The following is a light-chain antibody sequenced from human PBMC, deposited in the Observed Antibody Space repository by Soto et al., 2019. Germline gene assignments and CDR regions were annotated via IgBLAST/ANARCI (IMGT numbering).Light chain of an antibody. V-gene: IGKV3-20*01. Sequence: EIVLTQSPGTLSLSPGERATLSCRASPTVDITYLAWYQPKPGQAPSLLIFGSSGRATGIPDRFSGSGSGTDFTLTISRLEPEDFAVYYCQQHGMTFGQGTKVEIK. CDR2: GSS. J-gene: IGKJ1*01. CDR1: PTVDITY. CDR3: QQHGMT.